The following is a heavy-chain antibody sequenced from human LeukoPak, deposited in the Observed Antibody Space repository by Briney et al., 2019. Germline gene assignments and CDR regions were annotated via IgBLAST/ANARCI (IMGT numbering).Heavy chain of an antibody. Sequence: PGGSLRLSCAASGFTVRNSYMSWVRQAPGKGLEWVSVIYSGGSTYYADSVKGRFTISRDNSKNTLYLQMNSLGAEDTAVYYCARDSGTTVTGYYYYYMDVWGKGTTVTVSS. CDR1: GFTVRNSY. D-gene: IGHD4-17*01. V-gene: IGHV3-66*02. J-gene: IGHJ6*03. CDR3: ARDSGTTVTGYYYYYMDV. CDR2: IYSGGST.